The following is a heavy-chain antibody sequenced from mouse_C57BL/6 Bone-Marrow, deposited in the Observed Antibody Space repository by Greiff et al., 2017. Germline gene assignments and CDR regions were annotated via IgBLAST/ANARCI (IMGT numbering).Heavy chain of an antibody. CDR2: ISDGGSYT. V-gene: IGHV5-4*01. J-gene: IGHJ1*03. Sequence: EVQRVESGGGLVKPGGSLKLSCAASGFTFSSYAMSWVRQTPEKRLEWVATISDGGSYTYYPDNVKGRFTLSRDNATNNLYLQMSHLKSEDTAMYYCGGTWYCDVWGTGTTVTVAS. CDR1: GFTFSSYA. CDR3: GGTWYCDV.